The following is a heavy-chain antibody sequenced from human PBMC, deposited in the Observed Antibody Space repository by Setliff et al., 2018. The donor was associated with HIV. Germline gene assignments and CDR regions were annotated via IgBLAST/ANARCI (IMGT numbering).Heavy chain of an antibody. CDR1: GGSISSSSHY. J-gene: IGHJ4*02. CDR3: ARDRRDDYYLTAYFDS. Sequence: SETLSLTCTVSGGSISSSSHYWGWIRQPPGKGLEWIGCVYYRGGVTYNPSLSSRVTISVDTSKNQFPLSLSSVTATDTAVYYCARDRRDDYYLTAYFDSLGQGTLVTVSS. D-gene: IGHD1-26*01. CDR2: VYYRGGV. V-gene: IGHV4-39*06.